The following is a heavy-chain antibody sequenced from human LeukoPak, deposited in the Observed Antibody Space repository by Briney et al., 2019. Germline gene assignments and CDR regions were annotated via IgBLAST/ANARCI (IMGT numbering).Heavy chain of an antibody. Sequence: GASVKVSCKASGYTFTSYGIIWMRQAPGQGLQWMGWISAHNGKTNYAQNLQGRVTMTTDTSTNTVYLELRSLTSDDTAVYYCAREEATTALPPQYYHGLDVWGQGTTVTVSS. CDR2: ISAHNGKT. V-gene: IGHV1-18*01. J-gene: IGHJ6*02. D-gene: IGHD1-1*01. CDR1: GYTFTSYG. CDR3: AREEATTALPPQYYHGLDV.